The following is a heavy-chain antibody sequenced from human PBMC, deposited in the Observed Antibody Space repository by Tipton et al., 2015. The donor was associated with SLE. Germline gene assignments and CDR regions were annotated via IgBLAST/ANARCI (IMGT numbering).Heavy chain of an antibody. D-gene: IGHD1-1*01. CDR1: GGSISSYY. CDR3: ARAPHDSIHYGMDV. J-gene: IGHJ6*02. Sequence: LRLSCTVSGGSISSYYWSWIRQPPGKGLEWIGYIYYSGSTNYNPSLKSRVTISVDTSKNQFSLKLSSVTAADTAVYYCARAPHDSIHYGMDVWGQGP. V-gene: IGHV4-59*01. CDR2: IYYSGST.